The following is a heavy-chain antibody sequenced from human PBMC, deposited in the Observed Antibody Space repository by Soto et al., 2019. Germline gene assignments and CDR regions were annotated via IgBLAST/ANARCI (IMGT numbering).Heavy chain of an antibody. J-gene: IGHJ5*02. CDR1: GGSISSSSYY. D-gene: IGHD3-3*02. CDR2: IYYSGST. V-gene: IGHV4-39*01. Sequence: SETLSLTCTVSGGSISSSSYYWGWIRQPPGKGLACIGSIYYSGSTYYNPSLKSRVTISLDTSKNQFSLNLSSVTAADTAVYYCASPKIAFYNWFDPWGQGTLVTVSS. CDR3: ASPKIAFYNWFDP.